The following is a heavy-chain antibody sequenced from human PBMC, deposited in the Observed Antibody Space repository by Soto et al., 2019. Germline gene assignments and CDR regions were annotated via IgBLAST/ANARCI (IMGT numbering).Heavy chain of an antibody. J-gene: IGHJ4*02. CDR2: IYWDDDK. CDR1: GFSLSTSGAG. V-gene: IGHV2-5*02. CDR3: AHRHKDRYYFDY. Sequence: QITLKESGPTLVTPTQTLTLTCTFSGFSLSTSGAGVGWIRQPPGQALEWLVLIYWDDDKRYRPSLKYRLTVTQDTSKSQVVLTMANMDPEDTATYYCAHRHKDRYYFDYWGQGTLVTVSS.